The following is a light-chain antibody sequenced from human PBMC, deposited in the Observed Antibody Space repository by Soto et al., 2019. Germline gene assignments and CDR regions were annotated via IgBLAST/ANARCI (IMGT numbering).Light chain of an antibody. V-gene: IGKV3-11*01. CDR2: DVS. Sequence: EIVLTQSPATLSLSPGERASLSCRASQSVGNSLAWYQHKPGQAPRLLIYDVSNRATGIPARFSGSGSGTDFTLTISSLEPEGFAVYYCQQCVIWPLFTFGPGTKVDIK. J-gene: IGKJ3*01. CDR3: QQCVIWPLFT. CDR1: QSVGNS.